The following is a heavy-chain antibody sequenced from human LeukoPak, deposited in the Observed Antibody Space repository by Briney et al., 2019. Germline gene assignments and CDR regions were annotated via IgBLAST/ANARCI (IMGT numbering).Heavy chain of an antibody. V-gene: IGHV3-30*04. CDR2: ISYDGSNK. CDR3: ARDDNPTMVRGVISNWFDP. J-gene: IGHJ5*02. Sequence: GRSLRLSCAASGFTFSSYAMHWVRQAPGKGLEWVAVISYDGSNKCYADSVKGRFTISRDNSKNTLYLQMNSLRAEDTAVYYCARDDNPTMVRGVISNWFDPWGQGTLVTVSS. D-gene: IGHD3-10*01. CDR1: GFTFSSYA.